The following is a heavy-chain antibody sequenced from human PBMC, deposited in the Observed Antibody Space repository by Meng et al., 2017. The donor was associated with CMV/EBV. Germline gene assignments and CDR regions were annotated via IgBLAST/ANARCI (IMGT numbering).Heavy chain of an antibody. CDR1: GYTFTRYY. CDR2: INPSGGST. CDR3: ARDRYFDY. V-gene: IGHV1-46*01. J-gene: IGHJ4*02. Sequence: VKVSCKGAGYTFTRYYMHWVRQTPEQGLEWMGIINPSGGSTSYAQKFQGRVTMTRDTSTSTVYMELSSLRSEDTAVYYCARDRYFDYWGQGTLVTVSS.